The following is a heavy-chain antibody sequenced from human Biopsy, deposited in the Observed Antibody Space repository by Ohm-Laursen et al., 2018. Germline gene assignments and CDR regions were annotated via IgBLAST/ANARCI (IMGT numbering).Heavy chain of an antibody. CDR3: AGVEDSTRHWYFDL. CDR2: INTLRGDT. D-gene: IGHD2-2*01. CDR1: GYTFSDYI. J-gene: IGHJ2*01. Sequence: ASVKASCKASGYTFSDYILNWVRQAPGQGLEWMGWINTLRGDTNYAQKFQGRVTMTRDTSTTTVLVELTSLRSDDTAMYYCAGVEDSTRHWYFDLWGRGTQVTVSS. V-gene: IGHV1-18*01.